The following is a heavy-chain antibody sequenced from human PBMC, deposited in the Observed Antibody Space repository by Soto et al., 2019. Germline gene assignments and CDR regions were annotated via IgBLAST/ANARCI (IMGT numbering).Heavy chain of an antibody. Sequence: GGSLRLSCAASGFTFSSYGMHWVRQAPGKGLEWVAVISYDGSNKYYADSVKGRFTISRDNSKNTLYLQMNSLRAEDTAVYYCAKPLMVEYSSGWYYLDYWGQGTLVTVSS. CDR2: ISYDGSNK. J-gene: IGHJ4*02. CDR1: GFTFSSYG. CDR3: AKPLMVEYSSGWYYLDY. D-gene: IGHD6-19*01. V-gene: IGHV3-30*18.